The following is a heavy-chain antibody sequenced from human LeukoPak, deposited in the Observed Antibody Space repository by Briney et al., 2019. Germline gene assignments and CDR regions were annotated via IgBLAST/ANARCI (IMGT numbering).Heavy chain of an antibody. CDR1: GYSISSGYY. J-gene: IGHJ4*02. V-gene: IGHV4-38-2*01. CDR2: IYHSGST. D-gene: IGHD5-24*01. Sequence: PSETLSLTCAVSGYSISSGYYWGWIRQPPGKGLEWIGSIYHSGSTYYNPSLKSRVTISVDTSKNQFSLKLSSVTAADTAVYYCAIGRDGHVVGPDFDYWGQGTLVTVSS. CDR3: AIGRDGHVVGPDFDY.